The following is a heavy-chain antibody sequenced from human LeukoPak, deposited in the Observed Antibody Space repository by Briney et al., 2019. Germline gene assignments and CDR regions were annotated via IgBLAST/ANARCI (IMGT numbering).Heavy chain of an antibody. J-gene: IGHJ4*02. CDR2: ISYNGGA. V-gene: IGHV4-59*08. CDR1: GGSISSSY. Sequence: SETLSLTCTVSGGSISSSYWSWIRRPPGKGLEWIGYISYNGGANYNPSLKSRVTISIDTPKNQFSLKLSSVTAADTAVYYCARGIVAAGTFDYWGQGTLVTVSS. D-gene: IGHD6-13*01. CDR3: ARGIVAAGTFDY.